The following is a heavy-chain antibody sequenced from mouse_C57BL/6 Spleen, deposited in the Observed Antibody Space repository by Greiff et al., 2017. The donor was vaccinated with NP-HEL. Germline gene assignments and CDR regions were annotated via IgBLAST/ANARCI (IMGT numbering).Heavy chain of an antibody. CDR2: INPNNGGT. CDR1: GYTFTDYN. Sequence: VQLQQSGPELVKPGASVKIPCKASGYTFTDYNMDWVKQSHGKSLEWIGDINPNNGGTIYNQKFKGKATLTVDKSSSTAYMELRSLTSEDTAVYYCARRNDYLFAYWGQGTLVTVSA. D-gene: IGHD2-4*01. V-gene: IGHV1-18*01. J-gene: IGHJ3*01. CDR3: ARRNDYLFAY.